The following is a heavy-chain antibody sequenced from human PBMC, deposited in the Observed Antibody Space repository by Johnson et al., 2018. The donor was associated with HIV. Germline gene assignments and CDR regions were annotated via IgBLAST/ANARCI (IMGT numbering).Heavy chain of an antibody. CDR2: ISYDGSKR. CDR1: RFTFSSYA. CDR3: ASGEDYGGNYGALDI. D-gene: IGHD4-23*01. Sequence: VHLVESGGGVVPPGRSLRLSCAASRFTFSSYAMHWVRQAPGKGLEWVAVISYDGSKRYYADSVRGRLTISRDNSKNTLYLQVNGLRVEDTAVFYCASGEDYGGNYGALDIWGQGTMVTVSS. V-gene: IGHV3-30*01. J-gene: IGHJ3*02.